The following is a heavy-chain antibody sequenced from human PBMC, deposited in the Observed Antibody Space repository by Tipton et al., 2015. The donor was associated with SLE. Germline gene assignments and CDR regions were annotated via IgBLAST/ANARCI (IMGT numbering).Heavy chain of an antibody. CDR2: IYHTGTS. CDR1: DYPASSDYY. CDR3: ARGASLPADLAY. V-gene: IGHV4-38-2*01. D-gene: IGHD2-2*01. Sequence: TLSLTCDVSDYPASSDYYWGWIRQPPRKGLEWIGAIYHTGTSFYNPSLRRRGTISLDTSKNQFSLKLNSVTAADTAVYYCARGASLPADLAYWGQGTLVTVSS. J-gene: IGHJ4*02.